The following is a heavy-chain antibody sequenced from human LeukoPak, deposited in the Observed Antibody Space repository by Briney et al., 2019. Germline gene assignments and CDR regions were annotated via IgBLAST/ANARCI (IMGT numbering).Heavy chain of an antibody. J-gene: IGHJ4*02. CDR3: ARDLDSSGYYPDY. V-gene: IGHV3-33*08. Sequence: PGGSLRLSCAASGFTFSSYEMNWVRQAPGKGLEWVAVIWYDGTNKYYANSVKGRFTISRDNSKNTLYLQMNSLRAEDTAVYYCARDLDSSGYYPDYWGQGTLVTVSS. CDR1: GFTFSSYE. CDR2: IWYDGTNK. D-gene: IGHD3-22*01.